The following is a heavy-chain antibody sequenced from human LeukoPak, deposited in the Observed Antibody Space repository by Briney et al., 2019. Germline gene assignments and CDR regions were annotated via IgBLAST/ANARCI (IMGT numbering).Heavy chain of an antibody. CDR2: LYPSDTS. J-gene: IGHJ4*02. CDR3: ARADYSDSAGGFDY. CDR1: GFTVSAAY. V-gene: IGHV3-53*01. Sequence: GGSLRLSCEVSGFTVSAAYMNWVRQAPGKGLEWVSRLYPSDTSHYANSVKGRFSISRDDSKNILYLQMNGLRADDTAIYYCARADYSDSAGGFDYWGQGTLVTVS. D-gene: IGHD3-22*01.